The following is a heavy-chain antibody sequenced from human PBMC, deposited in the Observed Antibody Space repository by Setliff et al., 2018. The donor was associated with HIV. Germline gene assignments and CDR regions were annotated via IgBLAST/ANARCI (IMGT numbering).Heavy chain of an antibody. D-gene: IGHD3-22*01. J-gene: IGHJ4*02. CDR3: VGFSSGPDW. Sequence: PGGSLRLSCAGSGFSFIDFAMHWVRQRPGEGLEWVAGINWNSGDFGYADSVKGRFTISRDNAENTVFLQMNSLRAEDTAVYYCVGFSSGPDWWGQGTLVTVSS. CDR2: INWNSGDF. V-gene: IGHV3-9*01. CDR1: GFSFIDFA.